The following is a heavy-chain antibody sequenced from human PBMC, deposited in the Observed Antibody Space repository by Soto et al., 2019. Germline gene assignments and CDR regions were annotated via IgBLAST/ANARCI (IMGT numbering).Heavy chain of an antibody. J-gene: IGHJ4*02. Sequence: QVQLVESGGGVVQPGRSLRLSCAASGFTFSSYGMHWVRQAPGKGLEWVAVISYDGSNKYYAHSVKGRFTISRDNSKNTLYLQMNSLRAEDTAVYYCAKSPTTAALDYWGQGTLVTVSS. CDR2: ISYDGSNK. CDR1: GFTFSSYG. CDR3: AKSPTTAALDY. V-gene: IGHV3-30*18. D-gene: IGHD6-13*01.